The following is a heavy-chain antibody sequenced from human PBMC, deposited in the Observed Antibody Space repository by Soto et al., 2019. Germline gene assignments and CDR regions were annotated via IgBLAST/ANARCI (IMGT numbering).Heavy chain of an antibody. Sequence: EVQLLESGGGLVQPGGSLRLSCAASGFTFSSYAMSWVRQAPGKGLEWVSAISGSGGSTYYADSVKGRFTISRDNSKNTLYLQMNSLRAEDTAVYYCAKDGNPIPYLTGYYRRGWFDPWGQGTLVTVSS. CDR3: AKDGNPIPYLTGYYRRGWFDP. CDR1: GFTFSSYA. CDR2: ISGSGGST. J-gene: IGHJ5*02. D-gene: IGHD3-9*01. V-gene: IGHV3-23*01.